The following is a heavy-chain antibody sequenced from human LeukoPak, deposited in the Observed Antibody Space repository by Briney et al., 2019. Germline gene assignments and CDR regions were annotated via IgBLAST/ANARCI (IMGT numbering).Heavy chain of an antibody. CDR3: AKGGERTDWYNSDY. V-gene: IGHV3-23*01. CDR1: GFIFSSYA. J-gene: IGHJ4*02. Sequence: GGSLRLSCAASGFIFSSYAMSWVRQAPGKGLEWVSTISRSDGSTYYADSVKGRFTISRDNSKNTLFLQMNSLEVEDTAVYYCAKGGERTDWYNSDYWGQGTLVTVSS. CDR2: ISRSDGST. D-gene: IGHD3-16*01.